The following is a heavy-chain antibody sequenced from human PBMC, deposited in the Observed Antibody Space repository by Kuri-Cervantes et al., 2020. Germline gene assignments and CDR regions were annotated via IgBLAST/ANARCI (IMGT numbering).Heavy chain of an antibody. CDR3: ASGGSGSYYTFDP. J-gene: IGHJ5*02. D-gene: IGHD3-10*01. Sequence: SVKVSCKASGGTFSSYAISWVRQAPGQGLEWMGGIIPIFGTANYAQKFQGRVTITADKSTSTAYMELSSLRSEDTAVYYCASGGSGSYYTFDPWGQGTLVTVSS. CDR1: GGTFSSYA. CDR2: IIPIFGTA. V-gene: IGHV1-69*06.